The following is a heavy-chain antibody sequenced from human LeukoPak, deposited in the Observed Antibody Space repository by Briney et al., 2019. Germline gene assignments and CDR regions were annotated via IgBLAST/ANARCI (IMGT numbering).Heavy chain of an antibody. CDR1: GGTFSSYA. CDR3: AREGLGGDGYKQAFDI. CDR2: IIPIFGTA. Sequence: SVKVSCKASGGTFSSYAISWVRQAPGQGLEWMGGIIPIFGTANYAQKFQGRVTITTDESTSTAYMEPSSLRSEDTAVYYCAREGLGGDGYKQAFDIWGQGTMVTVSS. J-gene: IGHJ3*02. V-gene: IGHV1-69*05. D-gene: IGHD5-24*01.